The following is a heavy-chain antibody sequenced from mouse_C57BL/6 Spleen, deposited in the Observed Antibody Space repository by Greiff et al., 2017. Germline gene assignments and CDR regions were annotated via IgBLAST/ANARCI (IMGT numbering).Heavy chain of an antibody. CDR3: TRGLTTVVAFDY. J-gene: IGHJ2*01. CDR1: GFTFSSYA. D-gene: IGHD1-1*01. V-gene: IGHV5-9-1*02. CDR2: ISSGGDYI. Sequence: EVKLVESGEGLVKPGGSLKLSCAASGFTFSSYAMSWVRQTPEKRLEWVAYISSGGDYIYYADTVKGRFTISRDNARNTLYLQMSSLKSEDTAMYYCTRGLTTVVAFDYWGQGTTLTVSS.